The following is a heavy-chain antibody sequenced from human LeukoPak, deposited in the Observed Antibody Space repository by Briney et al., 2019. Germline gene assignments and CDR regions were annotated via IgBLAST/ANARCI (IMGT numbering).Heavy chain of an antibody. CDR1: GYTFTDYY. J-gene: IGHJ6*03. CDR2: INPNSGGT. V-gene: IGHV1-2*02. CDR3: ARGISPRIAVAVWDYYYYYYMDV. D-gene: IGHD6-19*01. Sequence: ASVKVPCKASGYTFTDYYMHWVRQAPGQGLEWMGWINPNSGGTNYAQKFQGRVTMTRDTSISTAYMELSRLRSDDTAVYYCARGISPRIAVAVWDYYYYYYMDVWGKGTTVTVSS.